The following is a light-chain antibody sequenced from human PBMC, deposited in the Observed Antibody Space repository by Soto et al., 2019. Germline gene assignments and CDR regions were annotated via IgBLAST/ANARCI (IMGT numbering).Light chain of an antibody. J-gene: IGKJ2*01. CDR3: QQYYTTPYT. V-gene: IGKV4-1*01. Sequence: DIVMTQSPDSLAVSLGERATINCRSSQTVLYSSNNKNHLAWYQQKPGQPPKLLIYWASTRESGVPDRFSGSGSGTDFTLTISSLQAEDVAVYYCQQYYTTPYTFVQGTKLEI. CDR1: QTVLYSSNNKNH. CDR2: WAS.